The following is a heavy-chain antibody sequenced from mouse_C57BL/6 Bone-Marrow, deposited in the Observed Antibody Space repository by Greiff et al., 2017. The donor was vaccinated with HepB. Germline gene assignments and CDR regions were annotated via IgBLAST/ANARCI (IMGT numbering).Heavy chain of an antibody. CDR1: GYTFTSYD. J-gene: IGHJ2*01. V-gene: IGHV1-85*01. Sequence: VKLMESGPELVKPGASVKLSCKASGYTFTSYDINWVKQRPGQGLEWIGWIYPRDGSTKYNEKFKGKATLTVDTSSSTAYMELHSLTSEDSAVYFCARKGNSSGTYYFDYWGQGTTLTVSS. CDR3: ARKGNSSGTYYFDY. D-gene: IGHD3-2*02. CDR2: IYPRDGST.